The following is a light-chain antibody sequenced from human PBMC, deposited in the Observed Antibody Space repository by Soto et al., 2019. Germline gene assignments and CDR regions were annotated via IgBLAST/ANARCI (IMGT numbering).Light chain of an antibody. V-gene: IGKV3-20*01. CDR3: PQHGGSQIN. Sequence: EIVLTQSPGTLSLSPGQRATLSCRASQTVTNNFLAWHQQKPGQTPRLLIYGASSRATGTPDRFSGSGSGTDFTLAISRLEPEDLAVYYCPQHGGSQINFGQGTRRKI. CDR1: QTVTNNF. J-gene: IGKJ5*01. CDR2: GAS.